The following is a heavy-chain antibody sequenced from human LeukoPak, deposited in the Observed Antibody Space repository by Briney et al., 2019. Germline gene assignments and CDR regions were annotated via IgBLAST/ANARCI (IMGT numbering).Heavy chain of an antibody. CDR3: ARGPPPDFDY. V-gene: IGHV4-4*07. CDR2: IHPSGNT. Sequence: SETLSLTCTVSGDSIRSYYWSWIRQPAGKGLEWIGRIHPSGNTNYNPSLKSRVTLSVDTSKNQLSLKLSSVTAADTAVYYCARGPPPDFDYWGRGTLVPVSS. CDR1: GDSIRSYY. J-gene: IGHJ4*02.